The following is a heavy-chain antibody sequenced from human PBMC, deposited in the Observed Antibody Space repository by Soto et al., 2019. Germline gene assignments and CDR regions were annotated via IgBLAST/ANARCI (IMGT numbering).Heavy chain of an antibody. CDR2: ISSSSSTI. V-gene: IGHV3-48*01. J-gene: IGHJ4*02. CDR3: AREGYYFVCCYYPIDY. Sequence: EVQLVESGGGLVQPGGSLRLSCAASGFTFSSYSMNWVRQAPGKGLEWVSYISSSSSTIYYADSVKGRFTISRDNAKNSLYLQMNSLRSEDTAVYDCAREGYYFVCCYYPIDYWGQGTLVTVSS. D-gene: IGHD3-3*01. CDR1: GFTFSSYS.